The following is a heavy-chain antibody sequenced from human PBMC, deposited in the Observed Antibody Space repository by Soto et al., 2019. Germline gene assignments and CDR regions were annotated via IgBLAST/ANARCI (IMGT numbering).Heavy chain of an antibody. CDR2: IIPILGIA. CDR1: GGTFSSYT. J-gene: IGHJ4*02. CDR3: ARDRSRDQLPNDY. D-gene: IGHD2-2*01. Sequence: SVKVSCKASGGTFSSYTISWVRQAPGQGLEWMGRIIPILGIANYAQKFQGRVTITADKSTSTAYMELSSLRSEDTAVYYCARDRSRDQLPNDYWGQGTLVTVSS. V-gene: IGHV1-69*04.